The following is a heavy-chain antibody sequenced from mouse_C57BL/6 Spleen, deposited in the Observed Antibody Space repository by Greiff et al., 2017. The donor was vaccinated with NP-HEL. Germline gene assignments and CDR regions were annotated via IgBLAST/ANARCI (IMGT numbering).Heavy chain of an antibody. Sequence: LVESGAELVRPGASVTLSCKASGYTFTDYEMHWVKQTPVHGLEWIGAIDPETGGTAYNQKFKGKAILTADKSSSTAYMELRSLTSEDSAVYYCTSLLYYGSSYFHFDYWGQGTTLTVSS. CDR2: IDPETGGT. CDR3: TSLLYYGSSYFHFDY. CDR1: GYTFTDYE. V-gene: IGHV1-15*01. D-gene: IGHD1-1*01. J-gene: IGHJ2*01.